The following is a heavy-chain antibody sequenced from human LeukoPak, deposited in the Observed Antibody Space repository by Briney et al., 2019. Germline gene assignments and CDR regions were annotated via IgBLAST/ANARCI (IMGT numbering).Heavy chain of an antibody. J-gene: IGHJ5*02. V-gene: IGHV5-51*01. D-gene: IGHD4-17*01. CDR3: ARRAYGDYNWFDP. Sequence: GESLQISCKGSGYRFTSYWIGWVRQKPGKGLEWMGIIYPGDSDTRYSPSFQGQVTISADKSISTAYLQWSSLKASDTAMYYCARRAYGDYNWFDPWGQGTLVTVSS. CDR2: IYPGDSDT. CDR1: GYRFTSYW.